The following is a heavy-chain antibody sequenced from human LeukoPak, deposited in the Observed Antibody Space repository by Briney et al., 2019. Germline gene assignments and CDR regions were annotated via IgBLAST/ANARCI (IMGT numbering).Heavy chain of an antibody. CDR2: IYYSGST. D-gene: IGHD5-12*01. CDR1: GGSISSYY. J-gene: IGHJ4*02. V-gene: IGHV4-59*08. CDR3: ARHRGYSGYDR. Sequence: MPSETLSLTCTVSGGSISSYYWSWIRQPPGKGLEWIGYIYYSGSTNYNPSLKSRVTISVDTSKNQFSLKLSSVTAADTAVYYCARHRGYSGYDRWGQGTLVTVSS.